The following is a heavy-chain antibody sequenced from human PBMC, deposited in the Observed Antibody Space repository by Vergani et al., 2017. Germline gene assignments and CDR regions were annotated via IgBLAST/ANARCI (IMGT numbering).Heavy chain of an antibody. J-gene: IGHJ4*02. D-gene: IGHD3-10*01. CDR1: GGSISSGSYY. Sequence: QVQLQESGPGLVKPSQTLSLTCTVSGGSISSGSYYWSWIRQPAGKGLEWIGRIYTSGSTTYNPSLKSRVTISVDTSKNQFSLQLSSVTAADPTVYYCAGGPGAGVFGEYFDYWGQGTLVTVSS. CDR3: AGGPGAGVFGEYFDY. V-gene: IGHV4-61*02. CDR2: IYTSGST.